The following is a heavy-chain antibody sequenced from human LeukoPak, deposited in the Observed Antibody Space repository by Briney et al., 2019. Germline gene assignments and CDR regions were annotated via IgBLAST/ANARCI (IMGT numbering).Heavy chain of an antibody. V-gene: IGHV1-69*13. CDR1: GGTFSSYA. D-gene: IGHD2-2*01. CDR2: IIPIFGTA. CDR3: ARGYCSSTSCYVWYFDL. J-gene: IGHJ2*01. Sequence: SVKVSCKASGGTFSSYAISWVRQAPGQGLEWVGGIIPIFGTANYAQKFQGRVTITADESTSTAYMELSSLRSEDTAVYYCARGYCSSTSCYVWYFDLWGRGTLVTVSS.